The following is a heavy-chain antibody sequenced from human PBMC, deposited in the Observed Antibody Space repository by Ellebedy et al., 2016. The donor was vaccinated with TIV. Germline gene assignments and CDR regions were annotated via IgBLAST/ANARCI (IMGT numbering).Heavy chain of an antibody. CDR3: TKHLFYGSGSYCFDH. J-gene: IGHJ4*02. D-gene: IGHD3-10*01. Sequence: GEALKISCSASGFTVSRNYISWVREAPGKGLEWVSVAFPGGSTYYAASVKGRFTISRDNSKNTVYLQMNSLRAEDTAVYYCTKHLFYGSGSYCFDHWGQGTRVTVSS. V-gene: IGHV3-66*04. CDR2: AFPGGST. CDR1: GFTVSRNY.